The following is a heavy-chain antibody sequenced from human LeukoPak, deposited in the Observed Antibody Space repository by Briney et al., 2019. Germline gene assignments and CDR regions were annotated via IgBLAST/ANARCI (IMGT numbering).Heavy chain of an antibody. CDR2: ISAYNGNT. V-gene: IGHV1-18*01. CDR3: ARDGYSSSWYTSGEFDY. D-gene: IGHD6-13*01. CDR1: GYTFTSYG. Sequence: ASVKVSCKASGYTFTSYGISWVRQAPGHGLEWMGWISAYNGNTNYAQKLQGRVTMTTDTSTSTAYMELRSLRSDDTAVYYCARDGYSSSWYTSGEFDYWGQGTLVTVSS. J-gene: IGHJ4*02.